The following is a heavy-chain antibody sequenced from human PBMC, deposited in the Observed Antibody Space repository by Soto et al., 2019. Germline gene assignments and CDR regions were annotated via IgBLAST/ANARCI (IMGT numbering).Heavy chain of an antibody. Sequence: SVKVSCKASGGTFSSYTISWVRQAPGQGLEWMGRIIPILGIANYAQKFQGRVTITADKSTSTAYMELSSLRSEDTAVYYCARDFSSGWYVFDYWGQGTLVTVSS. CDR2: IIPILGIA. D-gene: IGHD6-19*01. CDR1: GGTFSSYT. CDR3: ARDFSSGWYVFDY. J-gene: IGHJ4*02. V-gene: IGHV1-69*04.